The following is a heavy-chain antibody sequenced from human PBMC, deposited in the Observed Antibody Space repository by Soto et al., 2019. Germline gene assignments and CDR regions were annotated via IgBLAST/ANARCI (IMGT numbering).Heavy chain of an antibody. CDR2: IYSGGST. D-gene: IGHD6-13*01. J-gene: IGHJ4*02. CDR3: ARGRGSIAAAGTNYFDY. CDR1: GFTVSSNY. Sequence: EVQLVETRGGLIQPGGSLRLSCAASGFTVSSNYMSWVRQAPGKGLEWVSVIYSGGSTYYSDSVKGRFTISRDNSKNTLYLQMNSLRAEDTAVYYCARGRGSIAAAGTNYFDYWGQGTLVTVSS. V-gene: IGHV3-53*02.